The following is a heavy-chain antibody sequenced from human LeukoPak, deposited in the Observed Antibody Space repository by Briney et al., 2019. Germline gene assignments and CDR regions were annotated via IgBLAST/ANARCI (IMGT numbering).Heavy chain of an antibody. CDR2: IKSKTDGGTT. D-gene: IGHD2-2*01. Sequence: GGSLRLSCAASGFTFSNAWMSRVRQAPGKGLEWVGRIKSKTDGGTTDYAAPVKGRFTISRDDSKNTLYLQMNSLKTEDTAVYYCATVLDIVVAHYDYWGQGTLVTVSS. CDR3: ATVLDIVVAHYDY. V-gene: IGHV3-15*01. CDR1: GFTFSNAW. J-gene: IGHJ4*02.